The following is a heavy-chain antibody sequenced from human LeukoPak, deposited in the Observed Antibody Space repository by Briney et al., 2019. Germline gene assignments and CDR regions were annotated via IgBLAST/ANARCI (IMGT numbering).Heavy chain of an antibody. Sequence: GSVTVSCKASGYTFTSYDINGVRQAAGQGLEGMGWMNPNSGNTDYAQRFQGRVTITRNTSISTAYMELSSLRSEDTAVYYCATMIAARPRAFDYWGQGTLVPVSS. CDR1: GYTFTSYD. D-gene: IGHD6-6*01. V-gene: IGHV1-8*03. J-gene: IGHJ4*02. CDR2: MNPNSGNT. CDR3: ATMIAARPRAFDY.